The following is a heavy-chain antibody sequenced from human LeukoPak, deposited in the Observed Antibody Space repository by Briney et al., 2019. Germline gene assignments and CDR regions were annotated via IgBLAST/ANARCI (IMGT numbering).Heavy chain of an antibody. CDR3: ASARTSSRSWFTFDY. CDR1: GGSISSSSYY. Sequence: SETLSLTCTVSGGSISSSSYYWGWIRQPPGKGLEWIGSIYYSGSTYYNPSLKSRVTVSVDTSKNQLSLKLSSVTAADTAVYYCASARTSSRSWFTFDYWGQGILVTVSS. CDR2: IYYSGST. D-gene: IGHD6-13*01. V-gene: IGHV4-39*01. J-gene: IGHJ4*02.